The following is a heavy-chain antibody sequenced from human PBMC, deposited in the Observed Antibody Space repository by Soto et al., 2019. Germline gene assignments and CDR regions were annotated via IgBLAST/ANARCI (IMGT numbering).Heavy chain of an antibody. CDR3: ARPSGIAARMHAFDI. CDR2: IIPIFGTA. V-gene: IGHV1-69*13. CDR1: GGTFSSYA. J-gene: IGHJ3*02. Sequence: SVNVSCKASGGTFSSYAISWVRQAPGQGLEWMGGIIPIFGTANYAQKFQGRVTITADESTSTAYMELSSLRSEDTAVYYCARPSGIAARMHAFDIWGQGTMVTVSS. D-gene: IGHD6-6*01.